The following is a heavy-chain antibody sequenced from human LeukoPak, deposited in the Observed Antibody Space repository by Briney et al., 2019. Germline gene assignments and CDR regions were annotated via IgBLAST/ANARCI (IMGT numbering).Heavy chain of an antibody. CDR3: RVYSSSYSYYYYMDV. Sequence: PGGSLRLSCAASGCTFSSNWMTWVRKAPGRGQDWVANIKRDGSEKTYVDSVKGRFTISRDNAKNSLYLQMTSLGSEDTAVYYCRVYSSSYSYYYYMDVWGKGTTVTVSS. D-gene: IGHD6-6*01. CDR1: GCTFSSNW. J-gene: IGHJ6*03. V-gene: IGHV3-7*01. CDR2: IKRDGSEK.